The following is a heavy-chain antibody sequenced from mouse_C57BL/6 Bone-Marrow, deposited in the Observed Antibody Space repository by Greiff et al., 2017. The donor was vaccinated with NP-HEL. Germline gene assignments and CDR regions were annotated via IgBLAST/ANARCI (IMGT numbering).Heavy chain of an antibody. CDR3: ASTPFKATDY. J-gene: IGHJ2*01. CDR1: GFTIKDYY. Sequence: VQLQQSGAELVKPGASVKLSCTASGFTIKDYYMHWVKQRTEQGLEWIGRIDPEDGGTKYAPKFQGKATITADTSSNTAYLRLSSLTSEDTAVYYCASTPFKATDYWGQGTTLTVSS. V-gene: IGHV14-2*01. D-gene: IGHD3-2*02. CDR2: IDPEDGGT.